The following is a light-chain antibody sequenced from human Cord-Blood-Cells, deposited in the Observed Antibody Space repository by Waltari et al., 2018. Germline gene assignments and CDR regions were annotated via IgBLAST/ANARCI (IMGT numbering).Light chain of an antibody. CDR2: DAS. CDR3: QQFNSYPHT. CDR1: QGISSA. V-gene: IGKV1-13*02. J-gene: IGKJ2*01. Sequence: AIQLTQSPSSLSASVGDSVTITCRASQGISSALAWYQQKPGKAPKLLIYDASSLESGVPSRFSGSGSGTEFTLTISSLQPEDFATYYCQQFNSYPHTFGQGTKLEIK.